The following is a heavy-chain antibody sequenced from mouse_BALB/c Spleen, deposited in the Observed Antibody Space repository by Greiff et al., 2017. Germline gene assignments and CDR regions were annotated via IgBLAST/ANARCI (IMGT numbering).Heavy chain of an antibody. D-gene: IGHD1-1*01. CDR2: IRNKANGYTT. V-gene: IGHV7-3*02. J-gene: IGHJ2*01. CDR1: GFTFTDYY. Sequence: EVQLVESGGGLVQPGGSLRLSCATSGFTFTDYYMSWVRQPPGKALEWLGFIRNKANGYTTEYSASVKGRFTISRDNSQSILYLQMNTLRAEDSATYYCARYGSYLDYWGQGTTLTVSS. CDR3: ARYGSYLDY.